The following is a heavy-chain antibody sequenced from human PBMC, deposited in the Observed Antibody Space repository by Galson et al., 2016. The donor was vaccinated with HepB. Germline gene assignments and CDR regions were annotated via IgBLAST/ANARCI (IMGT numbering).Heavy chain of an antibody. J-gene: IGHJ3*02. D-gene: IGHD1-26*01. CDR1: GHTLTELS. V-gene: IGHV1-24*01. Sequence: SVKVSCKVSGHTLTELSMHWVRQAPGKGLEWMGGFDPEDGEPIYAQNFQGRVTMTEDTSTDTAFMELSNLTSEDTAVYYCATNYALKWERDAFDIWGQGTMVTVSS. CDR2: FDPEDGEP. CDR3: ATNYALKWERDAFDI.